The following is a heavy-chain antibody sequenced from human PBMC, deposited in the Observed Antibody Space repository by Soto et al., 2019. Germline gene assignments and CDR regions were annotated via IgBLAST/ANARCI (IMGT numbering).Heavy chain of an antibody. CDR3: ARDFYGDYGFNY. D-gene: IGHD4-17*01. CDR2: ISSSGSDI. Sequence: EVQLVESGGGLVKPGGCLRLSCADSGFTFSRYSMNWVRQAPGKGLEWVSFISSSGSDIYYADSVKRRFTISRDNAKNSLYMQLNSLRAEDQAGYDCARDFYGDYGFNYWGPGTLVNVYS. J-gene: IGHJ4*02. V-gene: IGHV3-21*01. CDR1: GFTFSRYS.